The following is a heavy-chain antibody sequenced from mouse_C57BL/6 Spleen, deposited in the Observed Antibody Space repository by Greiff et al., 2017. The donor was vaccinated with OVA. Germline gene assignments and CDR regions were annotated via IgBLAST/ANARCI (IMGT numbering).Heavy chain of an antibody. D-gene: IGHD2-1*01. CDR2: INPNNGGT. V-gene: IGHV1-18*01. Sequence: EVQLQQSGPELVKPGASVKIPCKASGYTFTDYNMDWVKQSHGKSLEWIGDINPNNGGTIYNQKFKGKATLTVDKSSSTAYMELRSLTSEDTAVYYCARAGDGNYGRFAYWGQGTLVTVSA. CDR3: ARAGDGNYGRFAY. J-gene: IGHJ3*01. CDR1: GYTFTDYN.